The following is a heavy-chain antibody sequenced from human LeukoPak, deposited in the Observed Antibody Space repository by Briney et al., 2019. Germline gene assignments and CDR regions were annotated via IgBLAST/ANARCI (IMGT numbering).Heavy chain of an antibody. CDR2: MNHSGST. CDR3: ARVDYDILTGEDWYFDL. V-gene: IGHV4-34*01. J-gene: IGHJ2*01. D-gene: IGHD3-9*01. Sequence: SETLSLTCAVYGGSFSGYYWSWIRQPPGKGLEWIGEMNHSGSTNYNPSLKSRVIISVDTSKNQFSLKLSSVTAADTAVYYCARVDYDILTGEDWYFDLWGRGTLVTVSS. CDR1: GGSFSGYY.